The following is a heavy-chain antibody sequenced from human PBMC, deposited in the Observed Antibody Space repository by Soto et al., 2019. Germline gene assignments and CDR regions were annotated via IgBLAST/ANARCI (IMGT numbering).Heavy chain of an antibody. CDR1: GGSISSSSYY. CDR2: IYYSGST. V-gene: IGHV4-39*01. CDR3: ARRVVVVTAIRHYYYGMDV. D-gene: IGHD2-21*02. Sequence: QLQLQESGPGLVKPSETLSLTCTVSGGSISSSSYYWGWIRQPPGKGLEWIGSIYYSGSTYYNPSLKSRVTISVDTSKNQFSLKLSSVTAADTAVYYCARRVVVVTAIRHYYYGMDVWGQGTTVTVSS. J-gene: IGHJ6*02.